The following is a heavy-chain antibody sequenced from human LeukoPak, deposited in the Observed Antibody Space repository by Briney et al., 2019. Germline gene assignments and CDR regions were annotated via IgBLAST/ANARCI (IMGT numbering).Heavy chain of an antibody. J-gene: IGHJ6*03. Sequence: PGGSLRLSCAASGFTFSSYGMHWVRQAPGKGLEWVAVISYDGSNKYYADSVKGRFTISRDNSKNTLYLQMNSLRAEDTAVYYCAKDCLSSSMDVWGKGTTVTVSS. CDR1: GFTFSSYG. CDR2: ISYDGSNK. CDR3: AKDCLSSSMDV. V-gene: IGHV3-30*18. D-gene: IGHD2-2*01.